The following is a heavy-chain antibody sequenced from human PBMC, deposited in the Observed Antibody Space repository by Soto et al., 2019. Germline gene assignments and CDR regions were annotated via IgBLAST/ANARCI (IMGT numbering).Heavy chain of an antibody. Sequence: NPSETLSLTCIVSGGSISQYYWSWIRQPPGKGLEWIGHINYSGNTKYNSSLKSRVAISVDTSKNHLSLKMRSPTAADTAVYYCARPGKFGEAFAFDIWGLGTMVTVSS. CDR2: INYSGNT. CDR1: GGSISQYY. V-gene: IGHV4-59*01. CDR3: ARPGKFGEAFAFDI. D-gene: IGHD3-10*01. J-gene: IGHJ3*02.